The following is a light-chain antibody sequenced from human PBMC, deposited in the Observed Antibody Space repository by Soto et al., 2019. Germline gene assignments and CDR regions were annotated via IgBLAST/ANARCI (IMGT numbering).Light chain of an antibody. CDR2: AAS. Sequence: DIQMTQSPSAMSASVGDRVTITCRASQGISNYLAWFQQKPGNAPKRLIYAASSFQSGVPSRLSVSGSGTAVTLTNSCLQPGDFAAYYCLQHHSYPWTFGQGTKVEIK. J-gene: IGKJ1*01. CDR1: QGISNY. CDR3: LQHHSYPWT. V-gene: IGKV1-17*03.